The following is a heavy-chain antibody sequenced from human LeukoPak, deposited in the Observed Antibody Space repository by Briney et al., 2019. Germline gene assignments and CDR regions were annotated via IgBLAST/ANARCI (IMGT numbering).Heavy chain of an antibody. D-gene: IGHD4-11*01. CDR2: ISGSGGST. CDR3: ARDHDYSNQSFDY. J-gene: IGHJ4*02. Sequence: GGSLRLSCAASGFTFSSYAMSWVRQAPGKGLEWVSAISGSGGSTYYADSVKGRFTISRDNSKNTLYLQMNSLRAEDTAVYYCARDHDYSNQSFDYWGQGTLVTVSS. V-gene: IGHV3-23*01. CDR1: GFTFSSYA.